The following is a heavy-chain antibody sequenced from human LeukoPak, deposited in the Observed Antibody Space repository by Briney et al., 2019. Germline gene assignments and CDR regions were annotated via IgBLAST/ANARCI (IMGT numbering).Heavy chain of an antibody. V-gene: IGHV3-23*01. Sequence: GGSLRLSCAASGFTFSSYAMSWVRQAPGKGLEWVSAISGSGGSTYYADSVKGRFTISRDNAKNSLYLQMNSLRAEDTAVYYCARVSVVVVAASDYFDYWGQGTLVTVSS. CDR2: ISGSGGST. CDR1: GFTFSSYA. CDR3: ARVSVVVVAASDYFDY. D-gene: IGHD2-15*01. J-gene: IGHJ4*02.